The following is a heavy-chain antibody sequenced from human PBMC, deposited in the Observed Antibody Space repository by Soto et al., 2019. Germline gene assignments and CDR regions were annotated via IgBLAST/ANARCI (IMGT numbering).Heavy chain of an antibody. D-gene: IGHD2-2*01. CDR3: ARDRCSSTSCYHYYYYGMDV. J-gene: IGHJ6*02. Sequence: QVQLQESGPGLVKPSQTLSLTCTVSGGSISSGGYYWSWIRQHPGKGLEWIGYIYYSGSTYYNPSLKSRVTISVDTSKNQFSLKLSSVTAADTAVYYCARDRCSSTSCYHYYYYGMDVWSQGTTVTVSS. V-gene: IGHV4-31*03. CDR2: IYYSGST. CDR1: GGSISSGGYY.